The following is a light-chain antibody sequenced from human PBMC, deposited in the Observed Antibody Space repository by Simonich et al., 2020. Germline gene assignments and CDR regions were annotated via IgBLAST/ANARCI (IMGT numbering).Light chain of an antibody. J-gene: IGLJ3*02. CDR1: RSDFGVYNY. V-gene: IGLV2-14*01. CDR2: DVS. CDR3: SSYTSSSTWV. Sequence: QSALTQPASVSGSPGQSITISCTRTRSDFGVYNYVSWYQQHPDKAPKLMIYDVSKRPSVVSNRFSGSKSGNTASLTISGLQAEDEADYYCSSYTSSSTWVFGGGTKLTVL.